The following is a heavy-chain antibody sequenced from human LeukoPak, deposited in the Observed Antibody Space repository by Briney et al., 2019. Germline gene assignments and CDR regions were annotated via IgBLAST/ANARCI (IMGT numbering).Heavy chain of an antibody. CDR3: ATVIGGYCSSSGCYPFDY. CDR1: GXTFSTYE. Sequence: KTGGSLRLSCAASGXTFSTYEMNWVRQAPGMGREWVSSIGSASVYIYYADSVKGRFTISRDNAKNSLYLQMNSLRAEDTAIYYCATVIGGYCSSSGCYPFDYWGQGTLVTVSS. J-gene: IGHJ4*02. CDR2: IGSASVYI. V-gene: IGHV3-21*01. D-gene: IGHD2-2*01.